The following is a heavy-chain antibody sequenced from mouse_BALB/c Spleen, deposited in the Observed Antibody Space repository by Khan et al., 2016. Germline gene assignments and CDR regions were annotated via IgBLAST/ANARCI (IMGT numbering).Heavy chain of an antibody. J-gene: IGHJ2*01. CDR3: GRRRYGSIPFDY. Sequence: QVQLKQSGPGLVAPSQSLSITCTVSGCSLTSYDISWIRQPPGKGLEWLGVIWTGGGTNYNSAFMSRLSISKDHSKSQVFLKMNSLQTDDTALYFCGRRRYGSIPFDYRGQGTTLTVSS. CDR2: IWTGGGT. D-gene: IGHD1-1*01. CDR1: GCSLTSYD. V-gene: IGHV2-9-2*01.